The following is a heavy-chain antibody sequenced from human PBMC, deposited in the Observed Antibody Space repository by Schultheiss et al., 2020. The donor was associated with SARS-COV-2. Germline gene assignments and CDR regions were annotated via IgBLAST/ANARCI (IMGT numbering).Heavy chain of an antibody. Sequence: SVKVSCKASGGTFSSYAISWVRQAPGQGLEWMGGIIPIFGTANYAQKFQGRVTITADESTSTAYMELSSLRSEDTAVYYCARDRVVVSAFDIWGQGTMVTVSS. CDR3: ARDRVVVSAFDI. CDR2: IIPIFGTA. CDR1: GGTFSSYA. D-gene: IGHD2-15*01. J-gene: IGHJ3*02. V-gene: IGHV1-69*13.